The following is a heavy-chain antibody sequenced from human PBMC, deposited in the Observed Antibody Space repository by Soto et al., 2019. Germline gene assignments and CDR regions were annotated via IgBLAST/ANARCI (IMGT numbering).Heavy chain of an antibody. Sequence: LTLSCXGSGLSCYYYASRWVRQLPVKVVEWVSVIVLNSATIAYADSVNERLTISKENTKDWIYMKMNSMRPEDTALYYCVKVCYDTIEVARTFAVLDVWGQGT. D-gene: IGHD6-19*01. CDR1: GLSCYYYA. V-gene: IGHV3-9*01. CDR3: VKVCYDTIEVARTFAVLDV. CDR2: IVLNSATI. J-gene: IGHJ3*01.